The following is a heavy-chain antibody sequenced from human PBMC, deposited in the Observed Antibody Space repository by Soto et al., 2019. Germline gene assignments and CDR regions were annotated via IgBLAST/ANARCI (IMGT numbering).Heavy chain of an antibody. Sequence: PGGSVRLSCAASGFTFSSYAMHWVRQAPGKGLEWVAVISYDGSNKYYADSVKGRFTISRDNSKNTLYLQMNSLRAEDTAVYYCARDWVVVVPAAYPTYYYYGMDVWGQGTTVTVSS. D-gene: IGHD2-2*01. CDR3: ARDWVVVVPAAYPTYYYYGMDV. CDR1: GFTFSSYA. V-gene: IGHV3-30-3*01. J-gene: IGHJ6*02. CDR2: ISYDGSNK.